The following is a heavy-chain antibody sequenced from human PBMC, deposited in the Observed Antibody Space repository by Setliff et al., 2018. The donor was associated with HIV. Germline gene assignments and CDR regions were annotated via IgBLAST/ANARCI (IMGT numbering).Heavy chain of an antibody. J-gene: IGHJ6*01. D-gene: IGHD6-13*01. Sequence: ASVKVSCKASGSTFTNYYMHWVRQAPGQGLEWMGVMNPTGRNTGYAPKLQGRVTMTRNTSISTAYMELSSLRSDDTAVYYCASSWSRVPYYGMDVWG. CDR3: ASSWSRVPYYGMDV. CDR1: GSTFTNYY. V-gene: IGHV1-46*04. CDR2: MNPTGRNT.